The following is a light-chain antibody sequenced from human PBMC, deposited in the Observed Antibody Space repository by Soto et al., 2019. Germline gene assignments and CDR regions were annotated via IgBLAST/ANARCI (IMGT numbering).Light chain of an antibody. CDR1: QDIRTY. CDR3: QQSFSTLLIT. J-gene: IGKJ5*01. CDR2: AAS. V-gene: IGKV1-39*01. Sequence: IQMTQSPSSLSASVGDGVTITCRASQDIRTYLNWYQQKPGKAPKLLISAASSLQSGVPSRFIARGSGTDFTLTISTLQPEDFATYYCQQSFSTLLITFGQGTRLEVK.